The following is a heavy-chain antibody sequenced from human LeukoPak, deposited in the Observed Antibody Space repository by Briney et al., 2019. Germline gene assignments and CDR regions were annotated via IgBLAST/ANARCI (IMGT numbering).Heavy chain of an antibody. CDR1: GFTFSSYE. D-gene: IGHD5-24*01. CDR2: ISSSGSTI. J-gene: IGHJ4*02. V-gene: IGHV3-48*03. CDR3: ARGLIWGWLPLDY. Sequence: GGSLRLSCAASGFTFSSYEMNWVRQAPGKGLEWVSYISSSGSTIYYADSVKGRFTISRDNAKNSLYLQMNSLRAEDTAVYYGARGLIWGWLPLDYGGRGPRAPVSS.